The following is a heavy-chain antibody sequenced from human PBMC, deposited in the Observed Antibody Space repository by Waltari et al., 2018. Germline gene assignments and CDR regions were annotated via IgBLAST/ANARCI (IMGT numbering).Heavy chain of an antibody. CDR1: GFTVSSNY. CDR3: ARDWGGVDY. D-gene: IGHD3-10*01. Sequence: EVQLVESGGGLIQPGGSLRLSCAASGFTVSSNYMSWVRQAPGKGVGGVSGSYRGGSTYYADSGKGRFTISRDNSKNTLYLQMNSLRAEDTAVYYCARDWGGVDYWGQGTLVTVSS. J-gene: IGHJ4*02. CDR2: SYRGGST. V-gene: IGHV3-53*01.